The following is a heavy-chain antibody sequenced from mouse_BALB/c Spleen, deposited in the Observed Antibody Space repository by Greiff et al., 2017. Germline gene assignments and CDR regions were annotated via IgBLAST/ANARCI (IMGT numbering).Heavy chain of an antibody. CDR2: IDPSDSET. CDR1: GYSFTSYW. Sequence: VKLMESGPQLVRPGASVKISCKASGYSFTSYWMHWVKQRPGQGLEWIGMIDPSDSETRLNQKFKDKATLTVDKSSSTAYMQLSSPTSEDSAVYYCARYRPYYFDYWGQGTTLTVSS. V-gene: IGHV1S126*01. D-gene: IGHD2-14*01. CDR3: ARYRPYYFDY. J-gene: IGHJ2*01.